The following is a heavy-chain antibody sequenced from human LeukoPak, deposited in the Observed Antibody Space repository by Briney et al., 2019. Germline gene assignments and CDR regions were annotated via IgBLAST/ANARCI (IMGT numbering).Heavy chain of an antibody. CDR1: GGSISSYY. J-gene: IGHJ4*02. Sequence: PSETLSLTCTVPGGSISSYYWSWIRQPPGKGLEWIGYIYYSGSTNYNPSLKSRVTISVDTSKNQFSLKLSSVTAADTAVYYCARDEMNGFLDYWGQGTLVPVSS. CDR2: IYYSGST. CDR3: ARDEMNGFLDY. V-gene: IGHV4-59*01. D-gene: IGHD3-3*01.